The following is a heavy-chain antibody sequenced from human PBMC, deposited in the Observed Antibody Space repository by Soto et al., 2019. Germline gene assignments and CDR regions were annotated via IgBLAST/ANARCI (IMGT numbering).Heavy chain of an antibody. CDR3: AREMDTTMGRDFDY. V-gene: IGHV3-33*01. Sequence: QVQLVESGGGVVQPGRSLRLSCAASGFTFSSYGMHWVRQAPGKGLEWVAVIWYDGSNKDYADSVKGRFTISRDNSKNTLYLQMNSLRAEDTAVYYCAREMDTTMGRDFDYWGQGTLVTVSS. J-gene: IGHJ4*02. CDR2: IWYDGSNK. CDR1: GFTFSSYG. D-gene: IGHD5-18*01.